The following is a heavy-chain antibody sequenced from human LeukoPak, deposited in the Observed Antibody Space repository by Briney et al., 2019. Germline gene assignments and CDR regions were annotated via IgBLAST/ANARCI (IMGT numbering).Heavy chain of an antibody. CDR3: ARGSGRLLYYYYGMDV. D-gene: IGHD3-10*01. Sequence: PSETLSLTCTVSGGSISSYYWSWIRQPPGKGLEWIGYIYYSGSTNYNPSLKSRVTISVDTSKNQFSLKLSSVTAADTAVYYCARGSGRLLYYYYGMDVWGQGTTVTVSS. J-gene: IGHJ6*02. CDR2: IYYSGST. V-gene: IGHV4-59*12. CDR1: GGSISSYY.